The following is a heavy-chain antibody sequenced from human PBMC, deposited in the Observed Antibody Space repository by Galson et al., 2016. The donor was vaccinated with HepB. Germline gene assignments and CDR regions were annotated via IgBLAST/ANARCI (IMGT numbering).Heavy chain of an antibody. D-gene: IGHD2-15*01. J-gene: IGHJ4*02. CDR1: GFTFSSYA. V-gene: IGHV3-23*01. CDR3: AKDGGYCSDATCYYRNS. Sequence: SLRLSCAASGFTFSSYAMHWVRQAPGKGLEWVSTITGSGGWIKYADSVKGRLITSRDNSKNTLYLQLNSLRAEDTAVYYCAKDGGYCSDATCYYRNSWGQGTLVTVSS. CDR2: ITGSGGWI.